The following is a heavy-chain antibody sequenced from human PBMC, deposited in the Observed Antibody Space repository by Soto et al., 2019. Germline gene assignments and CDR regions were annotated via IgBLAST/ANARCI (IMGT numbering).Heavy chain of an antibody. V-gene: IGHV3-23*01. CDR1: GFTFSSYA. CDR3: AKILEAGGLDS. Sequence: VQLLESGGGLEQPGGSLRLSCAASGFTFSSYAMSWVRQAPGKGLEWVSSVTGDGRGTYYAGSVKGRFTISKDNPQNTLYLQMNSLRAEDTAVYYCAKILEAGGLDSWGQGTLVTVSS. CDR2: VTGDGRGT. J-gene: IGHJ4*02. D-gene: IGHD1-1*01.